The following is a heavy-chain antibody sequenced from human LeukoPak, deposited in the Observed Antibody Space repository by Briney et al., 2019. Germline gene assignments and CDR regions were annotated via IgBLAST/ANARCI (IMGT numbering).Heavy chain of an antibody. J-gene: IGHJ5*02. CDR3: ARRVSSGYYYSTPSNWFDP. D-gene: IGHD3-22*01. V-gene: IGHV5-51*01. CDR1: GYSFTSYW. Sequence: GESLKISCKGSGYSFTSYWIGWVRQMPGKGLEWMGIIYPGDSDTRYSPSFQGQVTISADKSISTAYLQWSSLKASDTAMYYCARRVSSGYYYSTPSNWFDPWGQGTLVTVSS. CDR2: IYPGDSDT.